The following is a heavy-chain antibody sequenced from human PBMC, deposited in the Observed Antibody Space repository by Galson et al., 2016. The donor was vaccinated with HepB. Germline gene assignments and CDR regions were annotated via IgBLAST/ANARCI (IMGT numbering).Heavy chain of an antibody. D-gene: IGHD2-15*01. CDR1: GFTVSVHC. CDR2: IYGGGATT. J-gene: IGHJ6*02. Sequence: SLRLSCAASGFTVSVHCMAWVRQAPGKGLEWVAAIYGGGATTYYTDSVKGRFSISRDISQNTVYLQMESLRAEDMAIYYCARDEGYSSSGMDVWGQGSTVIVSS. V-gene: IGHV3-53*01. CDR3: ARDEGYSSSGMDV.